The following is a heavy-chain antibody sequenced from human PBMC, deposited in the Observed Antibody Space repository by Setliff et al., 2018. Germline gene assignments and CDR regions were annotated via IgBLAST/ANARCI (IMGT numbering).Heavy chain of an antibody. V-gene: IGHV4-34*01. CDR1: GGTFTYYY. CDR2: INHSGTT. J-gene: IGHJ4*02. Sequence: NPSETLSLTCAASGGTFTYYYWTWIRQAPGKGLEWIGEINHSGTTNYTPSLKSRVTISIDTSKNQFSLNMRSVTAADTAIYYCVRGRNIAIRLLDSWGQGNLVTVSS. CDR3: VRGRNIAIRLLDS. D-gene: IGHD6-6*01.